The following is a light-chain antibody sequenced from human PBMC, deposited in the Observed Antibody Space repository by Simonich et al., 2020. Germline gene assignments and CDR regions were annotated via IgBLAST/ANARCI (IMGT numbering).Light chain of an antibody. J-gene: IGLJ3*02. CDR2: RNN. Sequence: QSVLTQPPSASGTPGQRVTIYCSGSSSNNGSNYIYWYQQPPGTAPKLLIYRNNQRPSGVPDRFSGSKSGTSASLAISGLRAEDEADYYCSSYTSSSTWVFGGGTKLTVL. CDR3: SSYTSSSTWV. V-gene: IGLV1-47*01. CDR1: SSNNGSNY.